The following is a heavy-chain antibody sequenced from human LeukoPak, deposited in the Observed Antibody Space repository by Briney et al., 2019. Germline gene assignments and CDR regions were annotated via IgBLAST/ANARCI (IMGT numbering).Heavy chain of an antibody. J-gene: IGHJ4*02. CDR3: AKGGLARGSGNYYDY. Sequence: GGSLRLSCAASGLTFRSSAMTWVRQAPGKGLEWVSGISSSGSSTYYADSVKGRFTISRDNSKNTLYLQLNSLTAEDTAVYYCAKGGLARGSGNYYDYWGQGTLVTASS. CDR2: ISSSGSST. CDR1: GLTFRSSA. V-gene: IGHV3-23*01. D-gene: IGHD3-10*01.